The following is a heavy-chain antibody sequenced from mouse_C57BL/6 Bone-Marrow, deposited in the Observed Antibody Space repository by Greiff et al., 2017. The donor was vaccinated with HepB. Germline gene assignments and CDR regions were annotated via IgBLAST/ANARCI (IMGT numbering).Heavy chain of an antibody. V-gene: IGHV5-16*01. CDR3: ARDRNWAFDY. Sequence: EVKLVESAGGLVQPGSSMKLSCTASGFTFSDYYMAWVRQVPEKGLEWVANINYDGSSTYYLDSLKSRFIISRDNAKNILYLQMSSLKSEDTATYYCARDRNWAFDYWGQGTTLTVSS. CDR1: GFTFSDYY. D-gene: IGHD4-1*01. CDR2: INYDGSST. J-gene: IGHJ2*01.